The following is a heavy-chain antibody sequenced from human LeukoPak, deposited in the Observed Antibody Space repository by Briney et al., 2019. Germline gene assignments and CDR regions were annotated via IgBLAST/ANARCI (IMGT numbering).Heavy chain of an antibody. CDR3: ARDPFSSGYFGAFDI. CDR1: GFTFSDYY. Sequence: GGSLRLSCAASGFTFSDYYMSWIRQAPGKGLEWVSYISSSGSPIYYADSVKGRFTLSRDNAKNSLYLQLKSLRADDTAVYYCARDPFSSGYFGAFDIWGQGTMVTVSS. CDR2: ISSSGSPI. V-gene: IGHV3-11*04. D-gene: IGHD3-22*01. J-gene: IGHJ3*02.